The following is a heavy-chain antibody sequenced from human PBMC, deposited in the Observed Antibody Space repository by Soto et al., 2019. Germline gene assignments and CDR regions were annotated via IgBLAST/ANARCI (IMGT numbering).Heavy chain of an antibody. D-gene: IGHD2-8*01. CDR3: ARGGMVYAINWFDP. CDR2: ISYDGSNK. CDR1: GFTFSSYA. Sequence: QVQLVESGGGVVQPGRSLRLSCAASGFTFSSYAMHWVRQAPGKGLEWVAVISYDGSNKYYADSVKGRFTISRDNSKNTLYLQMNSLRAEDTAVYYCARGGMVYAINWFDPWGQGTLVTVSS. J-gene: IGHJ5*02. V-gene: IGHV3-30-3*01.